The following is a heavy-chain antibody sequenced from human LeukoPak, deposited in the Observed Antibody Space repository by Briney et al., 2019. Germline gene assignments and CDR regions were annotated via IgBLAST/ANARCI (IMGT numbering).Heavy chain of an antibody. V-gene: IGHV1-8*01. CDR3: ARPSGGWYYYYMDV. CDR1: GYIFTSYH. CDR2: MNPNTGDT. Sequence: ASVKVSCKASGYIFTSYHINWVRQAAGQGLEWMGWMNPNTGDTGYAQKFKGRVTMTRNTSISTAYMELSSPRSEDTAVYYCARPSGGWYYYYMDVWGKGTTVTVSS. D-gene: IGHD6-19*01. J-gene: IGHJ6*03.